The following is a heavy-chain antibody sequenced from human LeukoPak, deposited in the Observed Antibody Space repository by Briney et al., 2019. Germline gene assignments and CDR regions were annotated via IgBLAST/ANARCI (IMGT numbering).Heavy chain of an antibody. Sequence: GGSLRLSCAASGFTFSSHWMSWVRQAPGKGLEWVANVKKDGSEKYYVDAVKGRFTISRDNAKTSLYLQMNSLRAEDTAVYYCARDLSGIAGYTYGRGIDYWGQGTLVTISS. J-gene: IGHJ4*02. CDR1: GFTFSSHW. CDR3: ARDLSGIAGYTYGRGIDY. V-gene: IGHV3-7*01. CDR2: VKKDGSEK. D-gene: IGHD5-18*01.